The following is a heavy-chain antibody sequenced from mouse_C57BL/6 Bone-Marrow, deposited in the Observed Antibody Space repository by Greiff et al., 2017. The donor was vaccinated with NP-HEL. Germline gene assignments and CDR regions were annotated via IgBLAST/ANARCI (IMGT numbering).Heavy chain of an antibody. V-gene: IGHV3-5*01. J-gene: IGHJ1*03. CDR3: ARDGIYYDYRWYFDV. Sequence: VQLQQSGPGLVKPSQTVFLTCTVTGISITTGNYRWSWIRQFPGNKLEWIGYIYYSGTITYNPSLTSRTTITRDTPKNQFSLEMNSLTAEDTATYYCARDGIYYDYRWYFDVWGTGTTVTVSS. D-gene: IGHD2-4*01. CDR2: IYYSGTI. CDR1: GISITTGNYR.